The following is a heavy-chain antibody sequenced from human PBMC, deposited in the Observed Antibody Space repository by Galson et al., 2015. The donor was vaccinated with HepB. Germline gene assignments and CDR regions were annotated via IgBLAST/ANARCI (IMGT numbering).Heavy chain of an antibody. J-gene: IGHJ4*02. Sequence: SLRLSCAASGFTFSSYAMSWVRQAPGKRLEWVSAINDGGGSTYYADSVKGRFTISRDNSKNTLFLQMNSLRADDTAVYYCAKSAGAHGGFFDYWGQGTLVTVSS. CDR3: AKSAGAHGGFFDY. V-gene: IGHV3-23*01. CDR2: INDGGGST. D-gene: IGHD3-16*01. CDR1: GFTFSSYA.